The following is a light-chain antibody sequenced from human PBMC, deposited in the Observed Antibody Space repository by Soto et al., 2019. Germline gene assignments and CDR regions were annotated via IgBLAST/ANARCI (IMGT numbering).Light chain of an antibody. V-gene: IGKV3-11*01. CDR3: QQRSNWPLT. Sequence: EIVLTQSPATLSLSPGERATLSCRASQSVSSYLACYQQKPGQAPGLLIYDASNRATGIPARFSGSGSGTDFTLTISSLEPEDFAVYYCQQRSNWPLTFGGGTKVEI. CDR1: QSVSSY. CDR2: DAS. J-gene: IGKJ4*01.